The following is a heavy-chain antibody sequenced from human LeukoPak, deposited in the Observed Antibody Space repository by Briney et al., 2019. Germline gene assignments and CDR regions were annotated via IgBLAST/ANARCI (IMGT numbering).Heavy chain of an antibody. CDR3: AHRLVAGRTKWYYFDY. D-gene: IGHD6-19*01. V-gene: IGHV2-5*02. CDR2: IYWDDDK. J-gene: IGHJ4*02. CDR1: GFSLSTSGVG. Sequence: SGPTLVNPTQTLTLTCNFSGFSLSTSGVGVGWIRQLPGKALEWLALIYWDDDKRYSPSLKSRLTITKDTSKNQVVLTMTNMDPVDTATYYCAHRLVAGRTKWYYFDYWGQGTLVTVSS.